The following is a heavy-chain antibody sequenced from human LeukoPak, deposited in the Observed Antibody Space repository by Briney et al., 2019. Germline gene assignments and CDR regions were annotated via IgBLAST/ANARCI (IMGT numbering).Heavy chain of an antibody. V-gene: IGHV3-11*04. J-gene: IGHJ5*02. CDR3: ARDRGYCSGGSCYWTSFDP. D-gene: IGHD2-15*01. Sequence: GGSLRLSCAASGFTFSDYYMSWIRQAPGKGLEWVSYISSSGSTIYYADSVKGRLTISRDNAKNSLYLQMNSLRAEDTAVYYCARDRGYCSGGSCYWTSFDPWGQGTLVTVSS. CDR1: GFTFSDYY. CDR2: ISSSGSTI.